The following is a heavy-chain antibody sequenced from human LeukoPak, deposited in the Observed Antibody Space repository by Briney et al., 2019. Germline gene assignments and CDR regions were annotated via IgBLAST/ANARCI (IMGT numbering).Heavy chain of an antibody. CDR3: ERGPGDFDASDI. D-gene: IGHD1-14*01. CDR2: IKENGNEQ. V-gene: IGHV3-7*01. J-gene: IGHJ3*02. CDR1: GFTFTSYW. Sequence: GGSLRLSCEASGFTFTSYWMSWVRQAPGKGPEWVAHIKENGNEQYYADSVKGRFTISRDNVKQSLGLQMNSLRVEDTAVYYCERGPGDFDASDIWGQGTMVTVSS.